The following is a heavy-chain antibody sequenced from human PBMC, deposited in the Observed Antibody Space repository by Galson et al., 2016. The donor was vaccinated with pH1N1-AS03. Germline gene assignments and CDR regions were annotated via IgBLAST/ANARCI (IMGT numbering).Heavy chain of an antibody. J-gene: IGHJ4*02. CDR2: VRPSGGGT. CDR1: GYTFTSYN. D-gene: IGHD1-26*01. CDR3: ARSRVGALNGDFDY. Sequence: SVKVSCKASGYTFTSYNMHWVRQAPGQRLEWMGIVRPSGGGTIYAPSVQGRVSLCRDTSTSTFYMELSSVTSDDTGVYFCARSRVGALNGDFDYWGQGTLVTVSS. V-gene: IGHV1-46*01.